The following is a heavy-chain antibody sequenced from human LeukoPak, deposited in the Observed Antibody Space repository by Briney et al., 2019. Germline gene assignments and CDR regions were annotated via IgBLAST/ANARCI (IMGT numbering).Heavy chain of an antibody. CDR3: ARALGRGRITMVRGAPSYFDY. CDR1: GGSISSYY. Sequence: SETLSLTCTVSGGSISSYYWSWIRQPPGKGLEWIAYIYYSGSTNYNPSLKSRVIISVDTSKNQFSLKLSSVTAADTAVYYCARALGRGRITMVRGAPSYFDYWGQGTLVTVSS. CDR2: IYYSGST. D-gene: IGHD3-10*01. J-gene: IGHJ4*02. V-gene: IGHV4-59*01.